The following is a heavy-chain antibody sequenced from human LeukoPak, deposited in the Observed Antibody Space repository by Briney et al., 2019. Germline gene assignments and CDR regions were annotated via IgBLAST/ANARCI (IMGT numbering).Heavy chain of an antibody. Sequence: SETLSLTCTVSGGSISSGGYYWSWIRQPPGRGLEWIGYIYYSGSTYYNPSLKSRVTISVDTSKNQFSLKLRSVTAADTAVYYCARARRYGCFDYWGQGTLVTVSS. V-gene: IGHV4-31*03. CDR1: GGSISSGGYY. D-gene: IGHD3-9*01. CDR3: ARARRYGCFDY. J-gene: IGHJ4*02. CDR2: IYYSGST.